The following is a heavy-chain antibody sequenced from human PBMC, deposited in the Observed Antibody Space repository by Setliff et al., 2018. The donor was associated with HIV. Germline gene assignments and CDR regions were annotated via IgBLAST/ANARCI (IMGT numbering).Heavy chain of an antibody. CDR3: ASLNGSESPYIYYYYMDV. D-gene: IGHD3-10*01. Sequence: SETLSLTCTVTGGSISTNNFYWGWIRQPPGKGLQWIGSIYFTGDSYYDPSLKSRVTTSVDTSNNQFSLILSPVTAADTAVYYCASLNGSESPYIYYYYMDVWGKGTTVTVSS. CDR2: IYFTGDS. CDR1: GGSISTNNFY. J-gene: IGHJ6*03. V-gene: IGHV4-39*01.